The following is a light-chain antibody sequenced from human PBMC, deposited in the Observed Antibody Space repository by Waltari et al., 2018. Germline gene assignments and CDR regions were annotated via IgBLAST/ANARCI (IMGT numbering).Light chain of an antibody. CDR3: QHYLRVPVT. V-gene: IGKV3-20*01. CDR1: QSVSRA. J-gene: IGKJ1*01. Sequence: EIVLTHSPGTLSLSLGERDTVSCRTSQSVSRALAWYPLKPGQAPRLLIYGAFARATGTPVRFSVSGSGTDFGFTITRLGPDDFAVYLCQHYLRVPVTFGQGTTVEI. CDR2: GAF.